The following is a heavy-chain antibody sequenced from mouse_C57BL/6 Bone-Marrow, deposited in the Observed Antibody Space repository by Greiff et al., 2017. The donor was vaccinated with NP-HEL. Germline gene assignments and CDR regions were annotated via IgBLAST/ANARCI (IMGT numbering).Heavy chain of an antibody. D-gene: IGHD1-1*01. V-gene: IGHV1-50*01. Sequence: VQLQQPGAELVKPGASVKLSCKASGYTFTSYWMQWVKQRPGQGLEWIGAIDPSDSYTNYNQKFKGKATLTVDTSSSTAYMQRSSLTSEDSAVYYCARSPYYGSSYMGYFDVWGTGTTVTVSS. J-gene: IGHJ1*03. CDR2: IDPSDSYT. CDR3: ARSPYYGSSYMGYFDV. CDR1: GYTFTSYW.